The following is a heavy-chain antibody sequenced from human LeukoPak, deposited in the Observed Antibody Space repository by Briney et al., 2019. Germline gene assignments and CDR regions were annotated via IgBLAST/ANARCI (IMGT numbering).Heavy chain of an antibody. CDR1: GGTFSSYA. D-gene: IGHD3-22*01. CDR2: IIPIFGTA. V-gene: IGHV1-69*05. J-gene: IGHJ4*02. Sequence: SVKVSCKASGGTFSSYAISWVRQAPGQGLEWMGGIIPIFGTANYAQKFQGRVTITTDESTSTAYMELSSLRSEDTAVYYCAAMSIVVGYFDYWGQGTLVTVSS. CDR3: AAMSIVVGYFDY.